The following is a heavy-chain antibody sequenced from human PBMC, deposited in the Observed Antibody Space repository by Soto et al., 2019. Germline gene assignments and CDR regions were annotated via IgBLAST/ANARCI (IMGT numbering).Heavy chain of an antibody. CDR1: GFTFDDYA. V-gene: IGHV3-9*01. Sequence: EVQLVESGGGLVQPGRSLRLSCAASGFTFDDYAVHWVRQAPGKGLEWVSGISWNSGSIGYADSVKGRFTISRDNAKNSLYLQMNSLRAEDTALYYCAKDRGSGKEEYYYGIDVWGQGTTVTVSS. D-gene: IGHD3-10*01. CDR3: AKDRGSGKEEYYYGIDV. CDR2: ISWNSGSI. J-gene: IGHJ6*02.